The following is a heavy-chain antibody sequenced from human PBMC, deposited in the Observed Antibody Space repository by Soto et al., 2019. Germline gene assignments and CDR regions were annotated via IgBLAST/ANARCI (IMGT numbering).Heavy chain of an antibody. CDR3: AKDALTIFGVPGFDY. D-gene: IGHD3-3*01. V-gene: IGHV3-30*18. Sequence: QVQLVESGGGVVQPGKSLRLSCAASGFSFSYFGMYWVRQAPGKGLEWVAVMSHDGSNEYYGDSVRGRFTISRDNSKNTLYLQMNSLTAEDTAVYYCAKDALTIFGVPGFDYWGQGTLVTVSS. CDR1: GFSFSYFG. CDR2: MSHDGSNE. J-gene: IGHJ4*02.